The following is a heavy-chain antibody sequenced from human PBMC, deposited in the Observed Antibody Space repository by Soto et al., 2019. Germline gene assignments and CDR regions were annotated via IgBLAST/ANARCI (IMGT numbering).Heavy chain of an antibody. CDR3: AKDILPDSSGYFNY. Sequence: GGSLRLSCAASGFTFSSYAMSWVRQAPGKGLEWVSAISGSGGSTYYADSVKGRFTISRDNSKNTLYLQMNSLRAEDTVVYYCAKDILPDSSGYFNYWGQGTLVTVSS. CDR2: ISGSGGST. CDR1: GFTFSSYA. J-gene: IGHJ4*02. V-gene: IGHV3-23*01. D-gene: IGHD3-22*01.